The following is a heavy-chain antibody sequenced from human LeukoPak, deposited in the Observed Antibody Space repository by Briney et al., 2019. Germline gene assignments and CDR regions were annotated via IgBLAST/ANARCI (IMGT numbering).Heavy chain of an antibody. CDR3: ARDGANKVRGVHYYYMDV. D-gene: IGHD3-10*01. CDR1: GYTFSGYY. Sequence: ASVKVSCKASGYTFSGYYMHWVRQAPGQGVEWMGRINPHSGGTNYAQKFQGRVTMTRDTSIGTAYMELSSLTSDDTAVYYCARDGANKVRGVHYYYMDVWGKGTTVTVSS. J-gene: IGHJ6*03. V-gene: IGHV1-2*06. CDR2: INPHSGGT.